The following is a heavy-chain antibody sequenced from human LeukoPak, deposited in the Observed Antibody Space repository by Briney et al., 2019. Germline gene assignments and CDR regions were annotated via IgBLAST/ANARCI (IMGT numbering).Heavy chain of an antibody. CDR3: LRYPGQGVLGYYMDV. CDR2: IRSDSSND. J-gene: IGHJ6*03. D-gene: IGHD2-15*01. V-gene: IGHV3-30*02. CDR1: GFPFRSYG. Sequence: PGGSLRLSCVMSGFPFRSYGVQWVRQAPGKGLEWVTLIRSDSSNDYYADSVKGRFTIGRDDSKNTLYLQMNSLRPEDTAVYYCLRYPGQGVLGYYMDVWGKGTTVTVSS.